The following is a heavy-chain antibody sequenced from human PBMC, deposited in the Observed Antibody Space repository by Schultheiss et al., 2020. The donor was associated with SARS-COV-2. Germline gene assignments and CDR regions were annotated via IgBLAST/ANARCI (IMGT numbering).Heavy chain of an antibody. J-gene: IGHJ4*02. V-gene: IGHV4-59*01. D-gene: IGHD6-6*01. Sequence: SETLSLTCTVSGGSISSYYWSWIRQPPGKGLEWIGYIYYSGSTNYNPSLKSRVTISVDTSKNQFSLKLSSATAADTAVYYCTRPASIADWAFDYWGQGTLVTVSS. CDR3: TRPASIADWAFDY. CDR2: IYYSGST. CDR1: GGSISSYY.